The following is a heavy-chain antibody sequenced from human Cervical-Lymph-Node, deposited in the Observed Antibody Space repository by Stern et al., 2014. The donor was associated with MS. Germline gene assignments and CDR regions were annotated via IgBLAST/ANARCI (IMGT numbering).Heavy chain of an antibody. V-gene: IGHV4-31*03. CDR2: IYYSGST. Sequence: QVQLQESGPGLVKPSQTLSLTCTVSGGSISSGGYYWSWIRQHPGKGLEWIGYIYYSGSTYYNPSLKSRVTISVDTSKNQFSLKLSSVTAADTAVYYCARMRAAVTTVTQFDYWGQGTLVTVSS. CDR3: ARMRAAVTTVTQFDY. D-gene: IGHD4-11*01. CDR1: GGSISSGGYY. J-gene: IGHJ4*02.